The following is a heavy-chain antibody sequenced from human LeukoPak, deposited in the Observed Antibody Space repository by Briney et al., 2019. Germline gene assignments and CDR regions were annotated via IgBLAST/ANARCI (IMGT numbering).Heavy chain of an antibody. Sequence: SETLSLTCAVSGYSISSGGYSWSWIRQPPGKGLEWIGYIYHSGSTYYNPSLKSRVTISVDRSKNQFSLKLSSVTAADTAVYYCARVDGITGTPDYWGQGTLVTVSS. D-gene: IGHD1-20*01. CDR2: IYHSGST. CDR1: GYSISSGGYS. CDR3: ARVDGITGTPDY. J-gene: IGHJ4*02. V-gene: IGHV4-30-2*01.